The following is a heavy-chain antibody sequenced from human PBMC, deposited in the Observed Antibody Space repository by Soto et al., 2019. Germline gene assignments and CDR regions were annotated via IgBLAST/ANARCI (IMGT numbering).Heavy chain of an antibody. Sequence: GGSLRLSCAASGFTFSSYAMHWVRQAPGKGLEWVAVISYDGISKHYADSVKGRFSISRDDSENTLYVQMNSLRAEDTAVYYCAKDGYLDTYYFDYWGQGTLVTASS. CDR1: GFTFSSYA. CDR2: ISYDGISK. CDR3: AKDGYLDTYYFDY. D-gene: IGHD3-9*01. V-gene: IGHV3-30-3*01. J-gene: IGHJ4*02.